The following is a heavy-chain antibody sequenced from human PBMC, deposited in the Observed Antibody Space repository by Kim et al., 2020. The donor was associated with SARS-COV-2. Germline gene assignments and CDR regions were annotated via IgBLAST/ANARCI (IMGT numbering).Heavy chain of an antibody. J-gene: IGHJ4*02. CDR3: ARDPGDGSGSYFDY. D-gene: IGHD3-10*01. Sequence: ADSVKGRFTISRDNSKNTLYRQMNSLRAEDTAVYYCARDPGDGSGSYFDYWGQGTLVTVSS. V-gene: IGHV3-66*01.